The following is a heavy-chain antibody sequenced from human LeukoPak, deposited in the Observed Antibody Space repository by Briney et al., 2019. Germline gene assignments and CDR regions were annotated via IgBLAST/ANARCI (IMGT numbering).Heavy chain of an antibody. CDR3: ATVFGY. CDR1: RFTLSSDW. Sequence: GGSLRLSCAVSRFTLSSDWMHWVRQAPGKGLEWVSRMNQDGSDTSYADSVKGRFTISRDNAKNTVYLQMNSLRAEDSAVYYCATVFGYWGQGTLVTASS. CDR2: MNQDGSDT. J-gene: IGHJ4*02. V-gene: IGHV3-74*01.